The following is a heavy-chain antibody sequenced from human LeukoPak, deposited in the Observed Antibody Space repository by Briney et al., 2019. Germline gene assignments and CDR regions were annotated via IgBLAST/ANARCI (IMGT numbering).Heavy chain of an antibody. CDR1: GYSFTSYW. CDR2: IYPSDSDT. V-gene: IGHV5-51*01. CDR3: ARQDGSLAPFDY. J-gene: IGHJ4*02. D-gene: IGHD3-10*01. Sequence: GESLKISCKGSGYSFTSYWIGWVRQMPGKGLEWMGIIYPSDSDTRYSPSFHGQVTISADKSVNTAYLQWSSLKASDTAMYYCARQDGSLAPFDYWGQGTLVTVSS.